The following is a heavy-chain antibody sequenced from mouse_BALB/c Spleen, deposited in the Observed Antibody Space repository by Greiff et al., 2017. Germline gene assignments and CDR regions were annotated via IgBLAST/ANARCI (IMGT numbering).Heavy chain of an antibody. CDR2: ISYSGST. CDR1: GYSITSDYA. J-gene: IGHJ4*01. Sequence: EVQGVESGPGLVKPSQSLSLTCTVTGYSITSDYAWNWIRQFPGNKLEWMGYISYSGSTSYNPSLKSRISITRDTSKNQFFLQLNSVTTEDTATYYCAREGNYYAMDYWGQGTSVTVSS. D-gene: IGHD2-1*01. CDR3: AREGNYYAMDY. V-gene: IGHV3-2*02.